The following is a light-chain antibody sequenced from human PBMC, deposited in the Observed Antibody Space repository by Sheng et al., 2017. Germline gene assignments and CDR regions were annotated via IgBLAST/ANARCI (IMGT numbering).Light chain of an antibody. CDR1: QNISSY. CDR2: VAS. Sequence: DIQMTQSPSSLSASVGDRVTLACRASQNISSYLNWYQQKPGKPPKLLIYVASTLETGAPSRFSGGGSGTDFTLTISSLQPEDFVTYFCQQSYSVPLTFGGGTKLE. CDR3: QQSYSVPLT. V-gene: IGKV1-39*01. J-gene: IGKJ4*01.